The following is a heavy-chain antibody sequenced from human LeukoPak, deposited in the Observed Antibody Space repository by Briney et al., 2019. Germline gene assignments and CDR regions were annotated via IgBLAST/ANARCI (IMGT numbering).Heavy chain of an antibody. CDR3: ARVGRSYGSGSDRY. D-gene: IGHD3-10*01. V-gene: IGHV3-7*01. Sequence: AGGSLRLSCAASGFTFSSYAMHWVRQAPGKGLKWVANIKQDGSEKYYVDSVKGRFTISRDNAKNSLYLQMNSLRAEDTALYYCARVGRSYGSGSDRYWGQGTLVTVSS. J-gene: IGHJ4*02. CDR1: GFTFSSYA. CDR2: IKQDGSEK.